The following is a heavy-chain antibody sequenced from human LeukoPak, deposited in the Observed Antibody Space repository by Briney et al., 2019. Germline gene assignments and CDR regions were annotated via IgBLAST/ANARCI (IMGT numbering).Heavy chain of an antibody. D-gene: IGHD6-13*01. CDR2: IYTSGST. J-gene: IGHJ3*02. CDR1: GGSISSYY. Sequence: SETLSLTCTVSGGSISSYYWSWIRQPAGKGLEWIGRIYTSGSTTYNPSLKSRVTISVDTSKNQFSLKLSSVTAADTAVYYCARVELVVDAFDIWGQGTMVTVSS. CDR3: ARVELVVDAFDI. V-gene: IGHV4-4*07.